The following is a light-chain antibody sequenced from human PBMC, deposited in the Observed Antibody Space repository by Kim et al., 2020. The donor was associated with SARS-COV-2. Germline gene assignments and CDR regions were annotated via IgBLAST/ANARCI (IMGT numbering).Light chain of an antibody. Sequence: PGHTVTIPCTGPDRDVGCYKYVPWYQQHPGKAPKRMIYEVSERPSGVPHRLSGSKSGNTASLTISGLQAEDEADYHCCSYAGRKIVFGTGTKVTVL. CDR1: DRDVGCYKY. V-gene: IGLV2-11*01. CDR2: EVS. CDR3: CSYAGRKIV. J-gene: IGLJ1*01.